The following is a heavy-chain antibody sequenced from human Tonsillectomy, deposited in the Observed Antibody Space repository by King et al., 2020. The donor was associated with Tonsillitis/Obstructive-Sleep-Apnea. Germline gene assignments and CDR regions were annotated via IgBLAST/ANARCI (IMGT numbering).Heavy chain of an antibody. V-gene: IGHV4-59*08. CDR2: VYYSGSI. CDR1: GGSISSYY. J-gene: IGHJ4*02. Sequence: QLQESGPGLVKPSETLSLTCIVSGGSISSYYWSWLRQPPGKGLEWIGYVYYSGSINYNPSLESRVTISVDTSKSQFSLKLSSVTAADTALYFCARHEYSYGYYFDFWGQGTLVTVSS. CDR3: ARHEYSYGYYFDF. D-gene: IGHD5-18*01.